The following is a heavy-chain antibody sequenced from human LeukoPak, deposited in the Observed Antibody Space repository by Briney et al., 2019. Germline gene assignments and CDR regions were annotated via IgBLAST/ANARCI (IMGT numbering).Heavy chain of an antibody. CDR2: INSDGRSA. Sequence: GGSLRLSCAASGFTVSTYWMHWVRQVVGKGLVWVSRINSDGRSAAYADSVKGRFTISGDNAKNTLYLQMNSLRDEDTAVYFCARDPDRSGWSFFEHWGQGTLVTVSS. CDR1: GFTVSTYW. J-gene: IGHJ1*01. V-gene: IGHV3-74*01. CDR3: ARDPDRSGWSFFEH. D-gene: IGHD6-19*01.